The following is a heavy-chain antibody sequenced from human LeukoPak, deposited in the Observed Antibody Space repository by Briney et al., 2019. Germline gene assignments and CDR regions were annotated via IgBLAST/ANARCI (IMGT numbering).Heavy chain of an antibody. CDR3: ASALYYYYLDV. Sequence: NPSETLSLTCTVSGGSISSGGHYWSWIRQHPGKGLEWIGYIHYSGSTNYNPSLKSRVAISLDTSKNLFSLKLSSVTAADTAVYYCASALYYYYLDVWGKGTMVTVSS. CDR1: GGSISSGGHY. V-gene: IGHV4-31*03. CDR2: IHYSGST. J-gene: IGHJ6*03.